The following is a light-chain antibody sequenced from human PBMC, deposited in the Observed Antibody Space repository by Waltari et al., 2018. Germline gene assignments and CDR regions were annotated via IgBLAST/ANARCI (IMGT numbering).Light chain of an antibody. CDR1: SSDVGGYNY. CDR2: DVN. CDR3: CSYAGSYILV. Sequence: QSALTQPRSVSGSPGQSVTISCTGTSSDVGGYNYVSWYQQHPGKAPKLMIYDVNKRSSGVPDRFSGSKSGNTASLTISGLQAEDEADFYCCSYAGSYILVFGGGTKLTVL. J-gene: IGLJ2*01. V-gene: IGLV2-11*01.